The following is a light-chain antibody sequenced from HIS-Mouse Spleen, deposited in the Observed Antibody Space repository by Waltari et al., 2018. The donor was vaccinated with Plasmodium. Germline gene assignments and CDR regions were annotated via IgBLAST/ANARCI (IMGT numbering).Light chain of an antibody. J-gene: IGLJ1*01. CDR1: SSDVGGYNY. Sequence: QSALTQPASVSGSPGQSITIPCTGTSSDVGGYNYVSWYQQHPGNAPKLIIYDVSNRSSGVFNPFSGSKSGNTASLTISGLQAEDEADYYCSSYTSSSTAFGTGTKVTVL. CDR2: DVS. V-gene: IGLV2-14*03. CDR3: SSYTSSSTA.